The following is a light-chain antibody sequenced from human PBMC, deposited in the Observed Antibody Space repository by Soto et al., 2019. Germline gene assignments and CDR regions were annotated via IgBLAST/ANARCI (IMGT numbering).Light chain of an antibody. J-gene: IGKJ3*01. V-gene: IGKV3-20*01. CDR2: GTS. Sequence: EIVLTQSPGTLSLSPGERATLSCRASEGVSSSYLTWYQQKPGQAPRLLIYGTSSRATGIPDRFSGSGSGTEFTLIISRLEPEDFAVYFCQQHASPPFTFGPGTKVDIK. CDR3: QQHASPPFT. CDR1: EGVSSSY.